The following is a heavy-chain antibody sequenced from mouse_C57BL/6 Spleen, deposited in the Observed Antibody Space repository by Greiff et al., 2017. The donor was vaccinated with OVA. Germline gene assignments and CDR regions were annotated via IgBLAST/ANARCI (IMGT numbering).Heavy chain of an antibody. J-gene: IGHJ3*01. D-gene: IGHD2-12*01. V-gene: IGHV1-9*01. CDR1: GYTFTGYW. CDR3: ARGDDKFAY. Sequence: QVQLQQSGAELMKPGASVKLSCTASGYTFTGYWIEWVKQRPGHGLEWIGEILPGSGSTNYNEKFKGKATFTADTSSNTAYMHLSSLTTEDSAIYYCARGDDKFAYWGQGTLVTVSA. CDR2: ILPGSGST.